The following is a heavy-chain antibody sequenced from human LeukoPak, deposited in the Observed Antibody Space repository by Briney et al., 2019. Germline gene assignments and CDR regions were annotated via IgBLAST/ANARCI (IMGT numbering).Heavy chain of an antibody. CDR2: ISGSGGST. D-gene: IGHD2-2*01. J-gene: IGHJ4*02. Sequence: GGSLRLSCAASGFTFSSYAMSWVRQAPGKGVEWVSAISGSGGSTYYADSVKGRFTISRDNSKNTLYLQVNSLRAEDTAVYYCAKLGYCSSTSCYAWYYFDYWGQGTLVTVSS. V-gene: IGHV3-23*01. CDR3: AKLGYCSSTSCYAWYYFDY. CDR1: GFTFSSYA.